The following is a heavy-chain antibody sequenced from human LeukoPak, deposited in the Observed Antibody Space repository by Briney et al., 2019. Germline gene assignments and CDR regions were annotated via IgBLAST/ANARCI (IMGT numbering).Heavy chain of an antibody. CDR1: GGTFSSYA. CDR3: ARGDYGDYKNGIDY. V-gene: IGHV1-69*04. D-gene: IGHD4-17*01. J-gene: IGHJ4*02. Sequence: SVKVPCKASGGTFSSYAISWVRQAPGQGLEWMGRIIPILGIANYAQKFQGRVTITADKSTSTAYMELSSLRSEDTAVYYCARGDYGDYKNGIDYWGQGTLVTVSS. CDR2: IIPILGIA.